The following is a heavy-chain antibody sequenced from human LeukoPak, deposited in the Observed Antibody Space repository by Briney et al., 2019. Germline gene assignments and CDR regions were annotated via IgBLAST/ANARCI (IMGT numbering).Heavy chain of an antibody. J-gene: IGHJ5*02. V-gene: IGHV4-59*08. CDR3: GRRVGSSSWFWFDP. D-gene: IGHD6-13*01. CDR1: GGSISSYY. CDR2: IYYSGST. Sequence: SETLSLTCTVSGGSISSYYWSWIRQPPGKGLEWIGYIYYSGSTNYNPSLKSRVTISVDTSKNQFSLKLSSVTAADTAVYYCGRRVGSSSWFWFDPWGQGTLVTVSS.